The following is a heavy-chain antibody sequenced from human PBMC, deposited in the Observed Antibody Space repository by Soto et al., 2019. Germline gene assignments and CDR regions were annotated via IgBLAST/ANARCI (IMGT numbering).Heavy chain of an antibody. CDR1: RFTFSSFW. V-gene: IGHV3-74*01. J-gene: IGHJ5*02. D-gene: IGHD6-13*01. Sequence: EVQLVESGGGLVQPGGSLRLSCAASRFTFSSFWFHWVRQAPGKGLVWVSHINSDGSSTSYADSVKGRFTIYRDNAKNTLYLQMNSLRAEDTSVYFCATAAYGSSQTLPFNPWGQGTLFTVS. CDR3: ATAAYGSSQTLPFNP. CDR2: INSDGSST.